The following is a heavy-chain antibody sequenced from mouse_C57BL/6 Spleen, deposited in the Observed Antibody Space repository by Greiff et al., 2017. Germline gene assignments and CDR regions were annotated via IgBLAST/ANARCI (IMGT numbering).Heavy chain of an antibody. CDR3: ARSDDYDVWFAY. CDR1: GFNIKNTY. J-gene: IGHJ3*01. Sequence: EVQLQQSVAELVRPGASVKLSCTASGFNIKNTYMNWVKQRPEQGLEWIGRIDPANGNTKYAPKFQGKATITADTSSNTAYLQLSSLTSEDTAIYYCARSDDYDVWFAYWGQGTLVTVSA. CDR2: IDPANGNT. V-gene: IGHV14-3*01. D-gene: IGHD2-4*01.